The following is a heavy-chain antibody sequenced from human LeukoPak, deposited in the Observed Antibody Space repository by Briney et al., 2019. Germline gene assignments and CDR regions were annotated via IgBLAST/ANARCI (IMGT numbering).Heavy chain of an antibody. CDR2: ISAYNGNI. CDR1: GYTFTSYG. Sequence: ASVKVSCKASGYTFTSYGISWVRQAPGQGLEWMGWISAYNGNINYAQKLQGRVTMTTDTSTSTAYMELRSLRSDDTAVYYCARDPNGIQLWFYYYYYMDVWGKGTTVTISS. J-gene: IGHJ6*03. CDR3: ARDPNGIQLWFYYYYYMDV. V-gene: IGHV1-18*01. D-gene: IGHD5-18*01.